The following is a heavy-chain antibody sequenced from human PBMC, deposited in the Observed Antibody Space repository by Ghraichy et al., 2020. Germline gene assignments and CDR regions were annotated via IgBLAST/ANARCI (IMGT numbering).Heavy chain of an antibody. CDR2: ISGSGCST. Sequence: GGSLRLSCAASGFTFSSYAMSWVRQAPGKGLEWVSAISGSGCSTYYEDSVKGRFTISRDNSKNTLYLQMNSLRAEDTAVYYCAKGGRGSGSYNYDYWGQGTLVTVSS. V-gene: IGHV3-23*01. CDR3: AKGGRGSGSYNYDY. CDR1: GFTFSSYA. J-gene: IGHJ4*02. D-gene: IGHD3-10*01.